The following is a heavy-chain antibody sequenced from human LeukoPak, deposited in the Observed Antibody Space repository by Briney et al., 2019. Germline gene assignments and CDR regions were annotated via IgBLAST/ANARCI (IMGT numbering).Heavy chain of an antibody. CDR1: GGTFSSYA. D-gene: IGHD6-19*01. CDR3: ARGPPGHLSSGWAQFDY. CDR2: IIPIFGTA. Sequence: SVKLSCKASGGTFSSYAISWVRHAPGQGLEWMGGIIPIFGTANYAQKFQGRVTITTDESTSTAYIELSSLRSEDTAVYYCARGPPGHLSSGWAQFDYWGQGTLVTVSS. J-gene: IGHJ4*02. V-gene: IGHV1-69*05.